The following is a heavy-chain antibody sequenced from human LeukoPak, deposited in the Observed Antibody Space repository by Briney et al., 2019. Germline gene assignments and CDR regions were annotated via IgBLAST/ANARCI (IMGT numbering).Heavy chain of an antibody. CDR1: GFTFSSYE. Sequence: GGSLRLSCAASGFTFSSYEMNWVRQAPGKGLEWVSYISSSGSTIYYADSVKGRFTTSRDSAKNSLYLQMNSLRAEDTAVYYCARDPSAGYYFDYWGQGTLVTVSS. J-gene: IGHJ4*02. V-gene: IGHV3-48*03. CDR2: ISSSGSTI. CDR3: ARDPSAGYYFDY. D-gene: IGHD6-19*01.